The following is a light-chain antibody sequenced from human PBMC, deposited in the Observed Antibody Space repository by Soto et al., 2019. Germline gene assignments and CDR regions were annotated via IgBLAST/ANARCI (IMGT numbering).Light chain of an antibody. J-gene: IGKJ2*01. CDR3: QQYAGSLYT. CDR2: GAS. V-gene: IGKV3-20*01. CDR1: QSVSSNY. Sequence: EIVLTQSPGTLSLSPGERATLSCRASQSVSSNYLAWYQQKPGQAPRLLIYGASSRATGIPDRFSGSGSGTDFSLTISRLEPEDFAVYYCQQYAGSLYTFAQGTKVDIK.